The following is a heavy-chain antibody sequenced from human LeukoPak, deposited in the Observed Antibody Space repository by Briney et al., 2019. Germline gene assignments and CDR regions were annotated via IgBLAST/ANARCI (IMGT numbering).Heavy chain of an antibody. J-gene: IGHJ4*02. Sequence: PSETLSLTCAVSGYSISSGYYWGWIRQPPGKGLEWIGSIYHSGSTYYNPSLKSRVTISVDTSKNQFSLKLSSVTAADTAVYYCARHVYDFWSGDYGYFDYWGQGTLVTVSS. D-gene: IGHD3-3*01. V-gene: IGHV4-38-2*01. CDR2: IYHSGST. CDR1: GYSISSGYY. CDR3: ARHVYDFWSGDYGYFDY.